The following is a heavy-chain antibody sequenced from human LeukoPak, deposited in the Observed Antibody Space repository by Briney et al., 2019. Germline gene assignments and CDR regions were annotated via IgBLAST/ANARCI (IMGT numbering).Heavy chain of an antibody. D-gene: IGHD3-9*01. V-gene: IGHV1-69*01. Sequence: ASVKVSCKASGGTFSSYAINWVRQAPGQGLEWMGGIIPIFGTANYAQKFQGRVTITADESTSTAYMELSSLRSEDTAVYYCAREVSPQKLRYSGGGWFDPWGQGTLVTVSS. CDR3: AREVSPQKLRYSGGGWFDP. CDR2: IIPIFGTA. J-gene: IGHJ5*02. CDR1: GGTFSSYA.